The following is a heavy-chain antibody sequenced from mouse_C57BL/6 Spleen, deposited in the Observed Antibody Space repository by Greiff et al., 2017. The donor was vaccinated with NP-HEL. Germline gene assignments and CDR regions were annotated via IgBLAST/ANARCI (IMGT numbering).Heavy chain of an antibody. Sequence: QVHVKQPGAELVKPGASVKMSCKASGYTFTSYWITWVKQRPGQGLEWIGDIYPGSGRTNYNEKFKSKATLTVDTSSSTAYMQLSSLTSEDSAVYYCARGGYYGGYFDVWGTGTTVTVSS. CDR3: ARGGYYGGYFDV. CDR1: GYTFTSYW. J-gene: IGHJ1*03. CDR2: IYPGSGRT. V-gene: IGHV1-55*01. D-gene: IGHD1-1*01.